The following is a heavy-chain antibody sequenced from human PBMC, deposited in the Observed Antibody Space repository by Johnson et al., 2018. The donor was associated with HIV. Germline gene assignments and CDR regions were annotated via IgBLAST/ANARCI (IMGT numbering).Heavy chain of an antibody. V-gene: IGHV3-30*04. CDR3: VRGRISTVVVDLRGGGFDI. CDR2: ISYDGSNK. D-gene: IGHD2-2*01. CDR1: GFTFSSYA. J-gene: IGHJ3*02. Sequence: QVQLVESGGGVVQPERSLRLSCSASGFTFSSYAMHWVRQAPGKGLEWVACISYDGSNKYYADSVKGRFTISRDNSKNTLHLQMNSLRTEDTAVYYCVRGRISTVVVDLRGGGFDIWGQGTLVTVSS.